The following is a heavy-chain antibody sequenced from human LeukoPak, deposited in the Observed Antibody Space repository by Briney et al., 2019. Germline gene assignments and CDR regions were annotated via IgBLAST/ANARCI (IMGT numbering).Heavy chain of an antibody. J-gene: IGHJ4*01. CDR2: IWSDATNR. CDR1: GFIFSHYG. D-gene: IGHD4-11*01. CDR3: ARDAQRGFDYSNSLEY. V-gene: IGHV3-33*01. Sequence: GKSLSLSCAASGFIFSHYGMHWVRQAPGNGLEWVAVIWSDATNRFYGASVKGRLTISRDNSQNTVFLQMNSLRAEDTAIYYCARDAQRGFDYSNSLEYWGHGTLVTVSS.